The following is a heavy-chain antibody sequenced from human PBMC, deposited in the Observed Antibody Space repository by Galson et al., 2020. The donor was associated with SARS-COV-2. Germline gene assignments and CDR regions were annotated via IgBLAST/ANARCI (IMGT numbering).Heavy chain of an antibody. V-gene: IGHV4-39*07. Sequence: SETLSLTCTVSGGTINRSVYYWGWPRQPPGKGLEWIGNIYFSGSAYYNPSLKSRVTMSVDTSKNQFSLRLRSVTAADTAVYYCARINGTYSSFDYWGQGTLVAVSS. J-gene: IGHJ4*02. CDR3: ARINGTYSSFDY. CDR2: IYFSGSA. CDR1: GGTINRSVYY. D-gene: IGHD1-26*01.